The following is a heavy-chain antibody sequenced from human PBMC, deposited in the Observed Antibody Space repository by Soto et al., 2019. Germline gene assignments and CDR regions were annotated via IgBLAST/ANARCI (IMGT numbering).Heavy chain of an antibody. J-gene: IGHJ4*02. Sequence: QVQLVESGGGVVQPGRSLRLSCAASGFTFSSYGMQWVRQAPGKGLEWVAVISYDGSNKYYADSVKGRFTISRDNSKNTLYLQMNSLRAEDTAVYYCAKGKGATDYWGQGTLVTVSS. CDR2: ISYDGSNK. CDR3: AKGKGATDY. V-gene: IGHV3-30*18. D-gene: IGHD1-26*01. CDR1: GFTFSSYG.